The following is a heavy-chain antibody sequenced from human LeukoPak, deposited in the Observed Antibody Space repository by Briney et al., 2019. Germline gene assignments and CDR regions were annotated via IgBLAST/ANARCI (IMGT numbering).Heavy chain of an antibody. CDR2: ITASGTAM. CDR1: GFTFSSYS. V-gene: IGHV3-48*01. Sequence: GGSLRLSCAASGFTFSSYSMNWVRQAPGRGLEWVSHITASGTAMFYADSVKGRFTISRDNAKNTLYLQMNNLRAEDTAVYFCAKDNYYDTSAFVDYWGQGTLVTVSS. J-gene: IGHJ4*02. D-gene: IGHD3-22*01. CDR3: AKDNYYDTSAFVDY.